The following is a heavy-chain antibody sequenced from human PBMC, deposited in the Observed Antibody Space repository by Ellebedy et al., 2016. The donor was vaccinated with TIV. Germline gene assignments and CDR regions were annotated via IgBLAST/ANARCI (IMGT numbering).Heavy chain of an antibody. J-gene: IGHJ4*02. CDR1: GFTFGDYA. Sequence: GESLKISCTASGFTFGDYAMSWFRQAPGKGLEWVGFIRSKAYGGTTEYAASVKGRFTISRDDSKSIAYLQMNSLKTEDTAVYYCTRDLLSGLLVAGTHLDYWGQGTLVTVSS. V-gene: IGHV3-49*03. CDR3: TRDLLSGLLVAGTHLDY. D-gene: IGHD6-19*01. CDR2: IRSKAYGGTT.